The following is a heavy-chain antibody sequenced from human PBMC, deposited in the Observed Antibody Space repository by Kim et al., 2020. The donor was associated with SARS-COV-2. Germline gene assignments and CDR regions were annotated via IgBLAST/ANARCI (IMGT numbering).Heavy chain of an antibody. CDR1: GYTFTGYY. Sequence: ASVKVSCKASGYTFTGYYMHWVRQAPGQGLEWMGWINPNSGGTNYAQKFQGWVTMTRDTSISTAYMELSRLRSDDTAVYYCARDHMITFGGVTLYGMDVWGQGTTVTVSS. CDR2: INPNSGGT. D-gene: IGHD3-16*01. CDR3: ARDHMITFGGVTLYGMDV. J-gene: IGHJ6*02. V-gene: IGHV1-2*04.